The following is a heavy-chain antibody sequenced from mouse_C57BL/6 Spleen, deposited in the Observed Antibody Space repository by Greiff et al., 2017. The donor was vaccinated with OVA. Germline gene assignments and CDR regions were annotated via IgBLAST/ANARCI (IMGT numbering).Heavy chain of an antibody. V-gene: IGHV1-52*01. CDR2: IDPSDSET. J-gene: IGHJ2*01. CDR1: GYTFTSYW. Sequence: VQLQQPGAELVRPGSSVKLSCKASGYTFTSYWMHWVKQRPIQGLEWIGNIDPSDSETHYNQKFKDKATLTVDKSSITAYMQLSSLTSEDSAVYYCARDRGSSLDYWGQGTTLTVSS. CDR3: ARDRGSSLDY. D-gene: IGHD1-1*01.